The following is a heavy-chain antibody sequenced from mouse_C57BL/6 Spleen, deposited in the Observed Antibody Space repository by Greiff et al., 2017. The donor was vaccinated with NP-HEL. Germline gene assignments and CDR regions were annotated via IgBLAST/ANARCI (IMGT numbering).Heavy chain of an antibody. CDR3: TRVCSSGAMDY. CDR2: IDPETGGT. CDR1: GYTFTDYE. J-gene: IGHJ4*01. V-gene: IGHV1-15*01. Sequence: QVQLQQSGAELVRPGASVTLSCKASGYTFTDYEMHWVKQTPVHGLEWIGAIDPETGGTAYNQKFKGKAILTADKSSSTAYMELRSLTSEDSAVYYCTRVCSSGAMDYWGQGTSVTVSS. D-gene: IGHD1-1*01.